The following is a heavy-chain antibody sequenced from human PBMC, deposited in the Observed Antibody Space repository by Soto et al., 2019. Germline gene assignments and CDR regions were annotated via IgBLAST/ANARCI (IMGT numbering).Heavy chain of an antibody. CDR1: GYTFISYY. V-gene: IGHV1-46*01. J-gene: IGHJ3*02. D-gene: IGHD1-26*01. CDR2: INPSGSII. CDR3: ASPIGGSYNAFDI. Sequence: QVHLVQSGAEVKKPGASVKVSCKASGYTFISYYMHWVRQAPGQGLQWMGIINPSGSIITYAQKFQGRVTMTRDTSTSTVYMELSSLTSDDTAVYYCASPIGGSYNAFDIWGQGTMVTVSS.